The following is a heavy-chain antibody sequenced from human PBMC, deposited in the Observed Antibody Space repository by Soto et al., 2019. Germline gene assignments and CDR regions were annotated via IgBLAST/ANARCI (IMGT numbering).Heavy chain of an antibody. CDR3: ARDEFYYDSSSYLGPDY. Sequence: GASVKVSCKASGYIFNSYGISWVRHAPGQGLEWMGWISPYNGNTNYAKKLQDRVSMTTDTSTSTAYMELRSLRSDDTAVYYCARDEFYYDSSSYLGPDYWGQGTLDTVSS. CDR1: GYIFNSYG. V-gene: IGHV1-18*01. D-gene: IGHD3-22*01. J-gene: IGHJ4*02. CDR2: ISPYNGNT.